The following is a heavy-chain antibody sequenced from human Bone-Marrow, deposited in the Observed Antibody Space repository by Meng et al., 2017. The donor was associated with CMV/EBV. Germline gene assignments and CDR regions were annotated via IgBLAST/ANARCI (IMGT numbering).Heavy chain of an antibody. CDR3: ARDFPGRAGTTPFALGLAP. J-gene: IGHJ5*02. CDR1: GGSISSYY. V-gene: IGHV4-59*01. CDR2: IYYSGST. Sequence: SETLSLTCTVSGGSISSYYWSWIRQPPGKGLEWIGYIYYSGSTNYNLSLKSRVTISVDTSKNQFSLKLSSVTAADTAVYYCARDFPGRAGTTPFALGLAPWGQGTLVTVSS. D-gene: IGHD1-1*01.